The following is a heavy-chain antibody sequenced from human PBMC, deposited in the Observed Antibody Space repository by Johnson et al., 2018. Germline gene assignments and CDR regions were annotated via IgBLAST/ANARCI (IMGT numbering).Heavy chain of an antibody. Sequence: QVQLQESGAEVKTPGASXKVSCKASGGTFSSYAISWVRQAPGQGLEWMGGIIPLFGTANYAQKFQGRVTITADESTSTAYMELSSRRYEGKAAYYCARESQYSRYGMGVWGQGTTVTVSS. CDR1: GGTFSSYA. J-gene: IGHJ6*02. CDR2: IIPLFGTA. D-gene: IGHD1-26*01. CDR3: ARESQYSRYGMGV. V-gene: IGHV1-69*01.